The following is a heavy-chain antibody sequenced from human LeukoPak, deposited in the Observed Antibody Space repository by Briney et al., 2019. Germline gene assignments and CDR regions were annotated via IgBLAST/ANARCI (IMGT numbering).Heavy chain of an antibody. CDR3: ARESYGSDY. CDR1: GFMFTRFT. CDR2: ISTSSSSI. V-gene: IGHV3-21*01. J-gene: IGHJ4*02. Sequence: GGSLRLSCAASGFMFTRFTMNWVRQAPGKGLEWVSSISTSSSSIYYADSVKGRFTISRDNAKNSLYLQMNSLRAEDTAVYYCARESYGSDYWGQGTLVTVSS. D-gene: IGHD5-18*01.